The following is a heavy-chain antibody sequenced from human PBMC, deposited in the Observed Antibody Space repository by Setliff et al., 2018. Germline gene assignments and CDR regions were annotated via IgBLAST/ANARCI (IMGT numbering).Heavy chain of an antibody. CDR2: IMPLFDTA. CDR3: ARVAYGLEYFQY. V-gene: IGHV1-69*13. Sequence: RASVKVSCKASGGTFNGYAISWVRQAPGQGLEWMGGIMPLFDTANYAQKFQGRVTITADESTNTAYMDLSRLTSDDTAVYYCARVAYGLEYFQYWGQGTLVTVSS. D-gene: IGHD4-17*01. J-gene: IGHJ1*01. CDR1: GGTFNGYA.